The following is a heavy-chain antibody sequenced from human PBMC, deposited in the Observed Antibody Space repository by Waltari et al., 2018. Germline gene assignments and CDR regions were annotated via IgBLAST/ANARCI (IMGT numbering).Heavy chain of an antibody. CDR3: ANLYPRHHIVVVTAMDY. J-gene: IGHJ4*02. Sequence: EVQLVESGGGLVQPGGSLRLSCAASGFTFNSYAISWVRQAPGQGLEWVSALSASGDTIYYADSVKGRFTISRDNARNTVYLQMSSLSAEDTAVYYCANLYPRHHIVVVTAMDYWGQGTLVTVSS. D-gene: IGHD2-21*02. CDR2: LSASGDTI. CDR1: GFTFNSYA. V-gene: IGHV3-23*04.